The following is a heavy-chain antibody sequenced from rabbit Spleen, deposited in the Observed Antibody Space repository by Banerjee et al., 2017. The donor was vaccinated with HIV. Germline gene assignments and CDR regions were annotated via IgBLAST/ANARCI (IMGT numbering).Heavy chain of an antibody. J-gene: IGHJ6*01. CDR2: ISTASSGST. Sequence: QEQLVESGGGLVQPEGSLTLTCKASGLDFSSSYWIYWVRQAPGKGLEWIACISTASSGSTYYASWVNGRFTISKTSSTTVTLQMTSLTAADTAMYFCARGVWSSALYGGYLKLWGQGTLVTVS. V-gene: IGHV1S45*01. CDR1: GLDFSSSYW. CDR3: ARGVWSSALYGGYLKL. D-gene: IGHD2-1*01.